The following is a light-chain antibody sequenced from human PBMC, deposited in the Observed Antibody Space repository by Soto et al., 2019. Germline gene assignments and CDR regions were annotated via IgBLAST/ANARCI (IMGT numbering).Light chain of an antibody. J-gene: IGKJ1*01. CDR1: QTISTW. CDR2: KAS. Sequence: IQVTQSPPTLSASVGDRVTITCRASQTISTWMAWYQQKPGKAPKLLIYKASTLKSGVPSRFSGSGSGTELTITISSLQPDDFATYDCQHYNSYSEAFGQGTKVDIK. V-gene: IGKV1-5*03. CDR3: QHYNSYSEA.